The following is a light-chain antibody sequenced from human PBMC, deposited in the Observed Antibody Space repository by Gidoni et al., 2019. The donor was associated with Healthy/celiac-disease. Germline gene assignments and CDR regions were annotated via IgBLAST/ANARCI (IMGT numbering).Light chain of an antibody. CDR2: EVS. CDR3: SSYAGSNNLRV. CDR1: SSDVGGYNY. J-gene: IGLJ1*01. Sequence: QSALTQPPSASVSPGQSVTISCTGTSSDVGGYNYVSWYQQHPGQAPKLMIYEVSKRPSGVPDRFSGSKSGNTASLTVSGLQAVDEADYYCSSYAGSNNLRVFGTGTKVTVL. V-gene: IGLV2-8*01.